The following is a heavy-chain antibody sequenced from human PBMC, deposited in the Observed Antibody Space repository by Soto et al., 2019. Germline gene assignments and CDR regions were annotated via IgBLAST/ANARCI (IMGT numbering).Heavy chain of an antibody. CDR2: ISSSGTNK. CDR1: GFSFRSSG. Sequence: QVQLVESGGGVVQPGGSVTLSYEASGFSFRSSGMQWVRQAPGKGLEWVAVISSSGTNKYYSDLVKGRFTISRDNSKSTVYLQMDGITSEETAVYFCTKEYSHDNWFFELWGHGTVVTVSS. CDR3: TKEYSHDNWFFEL. V-gene: IGHV3-30*18. D-gene: IGHD5-18*01. J-gene: IGHJ2*01.